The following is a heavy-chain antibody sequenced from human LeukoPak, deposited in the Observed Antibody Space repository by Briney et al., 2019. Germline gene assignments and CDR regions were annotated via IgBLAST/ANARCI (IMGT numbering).Heavy chain of an antibody. V-gene: IGHV3-7*03. Sequence: PGGSLRLSCAASGFTFSSYWMSWVRQAPGKGLEWVANINEGGSEGYYVDSLKGRFTISRDNAKNSLYLQMNSLRAEDTAVYYCARAGFSTSRDFWGQGTLVTVSS. J-gene: IGHJ4*02. CDR1: GFTFSSYW. D-gene: IGHD2-2*01. CDR3: ARAGFSTSRDF. CDR2: INEGGSEG.